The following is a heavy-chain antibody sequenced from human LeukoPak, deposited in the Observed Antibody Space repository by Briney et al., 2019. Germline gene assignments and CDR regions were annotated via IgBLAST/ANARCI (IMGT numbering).Heavy chain of an antibody. CDR3: AKWFRQAGYHFDY. CDR2: ISASGVST. CDR1: GLTFSSYA. Sequence: PGGSLRLSCAASGLTFSSYAMSWVRQAPGKGPEWVSAISASGVSTFYADSVKGRFTVSRDNSKNTLYLQVNSLRAEDTAVYYCAKWFRQAGYHFDYWGQGTLVTVSS. J-gene: IGHJ4*02. D-gene: IGHD3-10*01. V-gene: IGHV3-23*01.